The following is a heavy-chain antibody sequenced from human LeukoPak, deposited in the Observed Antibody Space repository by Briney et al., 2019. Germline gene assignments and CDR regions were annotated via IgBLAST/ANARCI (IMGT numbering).Heavy chain of an antibody. V-gene: IGHV1-69*04. D-gene: IGHD5-24*01. CDR3: ARETIVEIGFDY. J-gene: IGHJ4*02. CDR1: GGTFSSYA. CDR2: IIPILGIA. Sequence: SVKVSCKASGGTFSSYAISWVRRAPGQGLEWMGRIIPILGIANYAQKFQGRVTITADKSTSTAYMELSSLRSEDTAVYYCARETIVEIGFDYWGQGTLVTVSS.